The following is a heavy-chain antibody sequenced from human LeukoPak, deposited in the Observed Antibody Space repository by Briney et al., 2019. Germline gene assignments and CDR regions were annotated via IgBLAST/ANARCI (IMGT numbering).Heavy chain of an antibody. CDR1: GVSIDSGNW. CDR3: ARLKVPAAMRWFDP. J-gene: IGHJ5*02. D-gene: IGHD2-2*01. Sequence: SETLSLTCAVSGVSIDSGNWWIWIRQPPGKGLEWIGEINHSGSTNYNPSLKSRVTISVDTSKNQFSLKLSSVTAADTAVYYCARLKVPAAMRWFDPWGQGTLVTVSS. CDR2: INHSGST. V-gene: IGHV4-4*02.